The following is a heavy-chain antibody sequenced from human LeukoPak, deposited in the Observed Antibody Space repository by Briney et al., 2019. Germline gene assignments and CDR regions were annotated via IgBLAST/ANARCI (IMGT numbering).Heavy chain of an antibody. Sequence: QPGGSLRLSCAASGFTFSGFWMKWVRQAPGKGLEWVANINQDESQIYYVDSVEGRFTISRDNAKNSLYLQMNSLRAEDTAVYYCARGHHTRGVYDYWGQGTLVTVSS. CDR3: ARGHHTRGVYDY. CDR1: GFTFSGFW. J-gene: IGHJ4*02. CDR2: INQDESQI. V-gene: IGHV3-7*01. D-gene: IGHD3-10*01.